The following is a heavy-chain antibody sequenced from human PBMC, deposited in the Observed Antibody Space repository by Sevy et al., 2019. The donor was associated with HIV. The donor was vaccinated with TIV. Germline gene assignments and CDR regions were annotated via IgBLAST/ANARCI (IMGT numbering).Heavy chain of an antibody. D-gene: IGHD3-22*01. Sequence: GGSLRLSCAASGFTVSNSYMSWVRQAPGKGLQWVSSIYRGDSTNYADPVKGRFTISRDNSKNTLYLEMNNLRAEDTAVYYCARLNVYYFDSSGYYTTGNAFDIWGQGTLVTVSS. CDR1: GFTVSNSY. J-gene: IGHJ3*02. V-gene: IGHV3-53*01. CDR2: IYRGDST. CDR3: ARLNVYYFDSSGYYTTGNAFDI.